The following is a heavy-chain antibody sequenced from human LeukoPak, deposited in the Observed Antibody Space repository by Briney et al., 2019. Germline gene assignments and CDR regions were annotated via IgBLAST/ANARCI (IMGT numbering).Heavy chain of an antibody. D-gene: IGHD6-19*01. J-gene: IGHJ6*03. CDR1: GFTFSSYA. V-gene: IGHV3-64*01. CDR3: ARDPAGAFPTYYYMDV. Sequence: PGGSLRLSCAASGFTFSSYAMHWVRQAPGKGLEYVSAISSNGGSPYYGNSVKGRFTISRDNSKNTLYLQMDSLRVEDTAVYYCARDPAGAFPTYYYMDVWGKGTTVIISS. CDR2: ISSNGGSP.